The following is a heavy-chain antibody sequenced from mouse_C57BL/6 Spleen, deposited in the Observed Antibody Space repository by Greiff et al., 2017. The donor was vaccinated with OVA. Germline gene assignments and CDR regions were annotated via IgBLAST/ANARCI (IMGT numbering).Heavy chain of an antibody. V-gene: IGHV3-6*01. D-gene: IGHD2-4*01. J-gene: IGHJ1*03. CDR3: ARVYYDWYFDV. CDR2: ISYDGSN. Sequence: EVQVVESGPGLVKPSQSLSLTCSVTGYSITSGYYWNWIRQFPGNILEWLGYISYDGSNNYNPSLKNRISITRDTSKNQFFLKLNSVTTEDTATYYCARVYYDWYFDVWGTGTTVTVSS. CDR1: GYSITSGYY.